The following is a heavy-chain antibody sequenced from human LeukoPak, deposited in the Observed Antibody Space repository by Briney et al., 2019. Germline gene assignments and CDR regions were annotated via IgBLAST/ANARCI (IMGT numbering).Heavy chain of an antibody. CDR2: FFYSGST. Sequence: PSETLSLTCTVSGGSISSSTYYWGWIRQPTGKGLEWIGSFFYSGSTYYNPSLKSRLTMSVDTSNNQFSLKLMSVTAADTAVYYCASGTSTYYEISFWGQGTLVTVSS. J-gene: IGHJ1*01. V-gene: IGHV4-39*01. CDR1: GGSISSSTYY. D-gene: IGHD3-3*01. CDR3: ASGTSTYYEISF.